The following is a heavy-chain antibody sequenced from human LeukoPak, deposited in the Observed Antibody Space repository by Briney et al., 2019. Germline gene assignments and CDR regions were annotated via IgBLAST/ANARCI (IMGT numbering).Heavy chain of an antibody. Sequence: GGSLRLSCAASGFTFNNHAMNWVRQAPGKGLEWVSSISGGGGSTNYADSVKGRFTISRDNSKNTLSLEMNSLRADDTAVYFCAKGRAVTTSPLNYWGQGTLVTVSS. D-gene: IGHD4-17*01. V-gene: IGHV3-23*01. J-gene: IGHJ4*02. CDR2: ISGGGGST. CDR3: AKGRAVTTSPLNY. CDR1: GFTFNNHA.